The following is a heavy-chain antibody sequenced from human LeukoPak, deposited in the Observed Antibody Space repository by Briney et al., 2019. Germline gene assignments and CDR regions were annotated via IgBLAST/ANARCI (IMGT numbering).Heavy chain of an antibody. D-gene: IGHD4-11*01. Sequence: HSGGSLRLSCAGSGFAFSSYWMHWVRQAPGKGLVWVSRISTDASSTTYADSVKGRFTISRDNAKDTLYLQMNSLRAEDTAVYYCTGHHQAYSRTYWGQGTLVTVSS. V-gene: IGHV3-74*01. CDR3: TGHHQAYSRTY. CDR2: ISTDASST. CDR1: GFAFSSYW. J-gene: IGHJ4*02.